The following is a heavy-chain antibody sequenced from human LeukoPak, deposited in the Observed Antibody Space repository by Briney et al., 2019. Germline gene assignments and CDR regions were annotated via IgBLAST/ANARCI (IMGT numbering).Heavy chain of an antibody. V-gene: IGHV4-34*01. CDR3: ARGGGGMRIYGKNWFDP. Sequence: SETLSLTCAVYGGSFSGYYWSWIRQPPGKGLEWIGEINHSGSTNNNPSLKSRVTISVDTSKNQFSLKLSSVTAADTAVYYCARGGGGMRIYGKNWFDPWGQGTLVTVSS. CDR1: GGSFSGYY. D-gene: IGHD3-16*01. CDR2: INHSGST. J-gene: IGHJ5*02.